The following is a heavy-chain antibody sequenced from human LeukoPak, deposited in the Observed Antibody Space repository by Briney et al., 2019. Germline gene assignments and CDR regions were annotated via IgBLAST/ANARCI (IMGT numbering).Heavy chain of an antibody. J-gene: IGHJ2*01. CDR2: IRYDGSNK. V-gene: IGHV3-30*02. CDR3: AKEGLYYYDSSGGNWYFDL. D-gene: IGHD3-22*01. CDR1: GFTFSSYG. Sequence: GGSLRLSCAASGFTFSSYGMYWVRQAPGKGLEWVAFIRYDGSNKYYADSVKGRFTVSRDNSKNTLYLQMKSLRAEDTAVYYCAKEGLYYYDSSGGNWYFDLWGRGTLVTVSS.